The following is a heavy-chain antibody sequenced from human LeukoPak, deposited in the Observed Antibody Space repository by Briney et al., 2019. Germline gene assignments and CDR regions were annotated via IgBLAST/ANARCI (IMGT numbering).Heavy chain of an antibody. CDR1: GYIFTRYY. D-gene: IGHD4/OR15-4a*01. V-gene: IGHV1-2*02. CDR3: ARVGGADDYYYCYGMDV. Sequence: GSVKVSRKGSGYIFTRYYVHWVRQAPGQGGEWMGLINPNRGGTHNAHRLQGRVTMTSDTSISTTYMELSRLRTDNTAVYYCARVGGADDYYYCYGMDVWGQGAMVTVSS. J-gene: IGHJ6*02. CDR2: INPNRGGT.